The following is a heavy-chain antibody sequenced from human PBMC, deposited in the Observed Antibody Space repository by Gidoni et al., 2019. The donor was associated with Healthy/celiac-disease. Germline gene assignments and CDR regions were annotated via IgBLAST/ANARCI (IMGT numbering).Heavy chain of an antibody. Sequence: EVQLVESGGGLVQPGRSLRLSCAASGFTFDDYAMHWVRQAPGKGLECVSGISWNSGSIGYADSVKGRFTISRDNAKNSLYLQMNSLRAEDTALYYCAKDGDYYGSGSYYNNWFDPWGQGTLVTVSS. V-gene: IGHV3-9*01. CDR2: ISWNSGSI. CDR3: AKDGDYYGSGSYYNNWFDP. CDR1: GFTFDDYA. J-gene: IGHJ5*02. D-gene: IGHD3-10*01.